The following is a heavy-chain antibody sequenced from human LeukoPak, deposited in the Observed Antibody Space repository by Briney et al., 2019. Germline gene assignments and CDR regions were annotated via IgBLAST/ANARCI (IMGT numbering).Heavy chain of an antibody. CDR2: ISGSGTNI. CDR1: GFIFSSYE. CDR3: ARDRSGWYRWFDP. D-gene: IGHD6-19*01. Sequence: PGGSLRLSCAASGFIFSSYEMNWVRQAPGKGLEWVSYISGSGTNIHYADSVKGRFTISRDNAKNSLYLQMNSLRAADAGVYFCARDRSGWYRWFDPWGQGTLVTVSS. V-gene: IGHV3-48*03. J-gene: IGHJ5*02.